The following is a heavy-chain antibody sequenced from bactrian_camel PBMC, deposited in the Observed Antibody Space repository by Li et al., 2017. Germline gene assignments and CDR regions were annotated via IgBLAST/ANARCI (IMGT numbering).Heavy chain of an antibody. CDR2: VDFRGDT. Sequence: HVQLVESGGGSVQAGGSLLLSCAASGYTYGRYLVGWFRQDSGKEREGVAAVDFRGDTSYADSVKGRFTISKDNAKNIVYLQMNNLKPEDTAMYYCAAGPNFMSATQALGAMSRGGHNFWGRGTQVTVS. CDR3: AAGPNFMSATQALGAMSRGGHNF. J-gene: IGHJ4*01. D-gene: IGHD3*01. V-gene: IGHV3S55*01. CDR1: GYTYGRYL.